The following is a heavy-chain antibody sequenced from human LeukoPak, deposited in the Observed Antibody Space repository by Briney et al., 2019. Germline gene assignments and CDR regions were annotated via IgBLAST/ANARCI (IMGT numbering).Heavy chain of an antibody. D-gene: IGHD3-3*01. CDR1: GGSFSGYY. CDR3: ARKPLYDFWSGYSKLNWFDP. Sequence: PSETLSLTCAVYGGSFSGYYWSWIRQPPGKGLEGIGEINHSGSTNYNPSLKRRVTISADTSKHQFSLKLSSVTAADTAVYYCARKPLYDFWSGYSKLNWFDPWGQGTLVTVSS. CDR2: INHSGST. J-gene: IGHJ5*02. V-gene: IGHV4-34*01.